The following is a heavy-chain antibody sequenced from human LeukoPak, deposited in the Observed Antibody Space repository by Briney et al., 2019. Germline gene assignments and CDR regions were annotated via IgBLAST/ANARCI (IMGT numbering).Heavy chain of an antibody. Sequence: ASVNLSCKPSGYTFTSYRIIWVRQPPGQGLEWMGWINAYNGNTNYAHKLQDRVTITSDTSAITAYMELSSLRSEDTAVYYCARAYSSGWYLPYYFDYWGQGTLVTVSS. CDR1: GYTFTSYR. J-gene: IGHJ4*02. V-gene: IGHV1-18*01. D-gene: IGHD6-19*01. CDR3: ARAYSSGWYLPYYFDY. CDR2: INAYNGNT.